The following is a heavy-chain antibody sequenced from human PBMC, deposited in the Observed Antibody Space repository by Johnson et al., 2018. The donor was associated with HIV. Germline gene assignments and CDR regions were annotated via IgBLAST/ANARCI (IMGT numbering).Heavy chain of an antibody. CDR2: VSYDSSNK. Sequence: QVQLVESGGGVVQPGRSLRLSCTSALSFSGYAMHWVRQAPGKGLEWVAVVSYDSSNKYYADSVKGRFTISRDNSKNTVYLQMNSLRVEDTAVYYCARDPHIVVVTIIDTTMNAFDIWGQGTMVTVSS. CDR1: ALSFSGYA. D-gene: IGHD2-21*02. J-gene: IGHJ3*02. CDR3: ARDPHIVVVTIIDTTMNAFDI. V-gene: IGHV3-30*14.